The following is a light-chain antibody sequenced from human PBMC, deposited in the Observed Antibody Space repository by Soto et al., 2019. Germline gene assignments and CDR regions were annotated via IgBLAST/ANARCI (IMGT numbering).Light chain of an antibody. CDR3: QHYGSSWT. CDR2: GAS. Sequence: EIVLTQSPGTLSLSPGERATLSCRASQSVNSSYLAWYQQKPGQAPRLLIYGASSRATGIPDRFSGSGSGTDFTLTISRLEPEDFAVYYCQHYGSSWTFGQGTKVEIK. J-gene: IGKJ1*01. V-gene: IGKV3-20*01. CDR1: QSVNSSY.